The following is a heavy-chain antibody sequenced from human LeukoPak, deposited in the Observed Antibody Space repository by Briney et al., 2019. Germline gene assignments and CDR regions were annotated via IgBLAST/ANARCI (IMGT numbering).Heavy chain of an antibody. V-gene: IGHV4-34*01. CDR1: GGSFSGYY. CDR3: ARAAEYSSGWYLFDY. D-gene: IGHD6-19*01. J-gene: IGHJ4*02. Sequence: SETLSLTCAVYGGSFSGYYWSWIRQPPGKGLEWIGEINHSGSTNYIPSLKTRVTMSVDTSKNQVSLKLSSVTAADTAMYYCARAAEYSSGWYLFDYWGQGILVTVSA. CDR2: INHSGST.